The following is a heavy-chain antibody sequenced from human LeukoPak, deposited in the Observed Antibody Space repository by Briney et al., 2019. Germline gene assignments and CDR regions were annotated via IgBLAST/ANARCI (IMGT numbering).Heavy chain of an antibody. CDR3: ANRAVADNNGIIGTDY. Sequence: TGGSLRLSCAASGFTLSSHWMTWVRQAPGKGLEWVASVKQDVNEKYYVDSVKGRFTISRDNAESSLFLQMNSLRAEDTAVYYCANRAVADNNGIIGTDYWGQGTLVTVSS. V-gene: IGHV3-7*03. CDR1: GFTLSSHW. CDR2: VKQDVNEK. D-gene: IGHD6-19*01. J-gene: IGHJ4*02.